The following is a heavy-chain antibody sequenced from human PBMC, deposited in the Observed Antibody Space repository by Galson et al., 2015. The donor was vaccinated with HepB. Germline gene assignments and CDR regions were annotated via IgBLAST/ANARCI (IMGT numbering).Heavy chain of an antibody. J-gene: IGHJ4*02. D-gene: IGHD3-9*01. CDR2: ISAYNGNT. V-gene: IGHV1-18*04. CDR3: ARGYDILTGYSGFDY. CDR1: GYTFTSYG. Sequence: SVKVSCKASGYTFTSYGISWVRQAPGQGLEWMGWISAYNGNTNYAQKLQGRVTMTTDTSTSTAYMELRSLRSDDTAVYYCARGYDILTGYSGFDYWGQGTLVTVSS.